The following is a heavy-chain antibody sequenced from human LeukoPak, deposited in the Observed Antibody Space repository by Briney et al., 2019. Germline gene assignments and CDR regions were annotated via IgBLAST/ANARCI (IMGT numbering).Heavy chain of an antibody. J-gene: IGHJ4*02. D-gene: IGHD4-23*01. Sequence: ASVKVSCKASGYTFTGYYMHWVRQAPGQGLEWMGWINPNSGGTNYAQKFQGRVTMTRDTSISTAYMELSRLRSDDTAVYYCARDLAEINSRFDYWGQGTLVTVSS. CDR1: GYTFTGYY. CDR2: INPNSGGT. V-gene: IGHV1-2*02. CDR3: ARDLAEINSRFDY.